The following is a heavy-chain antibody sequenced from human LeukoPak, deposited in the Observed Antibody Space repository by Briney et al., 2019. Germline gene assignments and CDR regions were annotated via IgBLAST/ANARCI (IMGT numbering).Heavy chain of an antibody. CDR3: ARHCCSGPAKRVFDI. J-gene: IGHJ3*02. V-gene: IGHV4-39*01. D-gene: IGHD2-15*01. CDR1: GDSINSNNYY. Sequence: PSETLSLTCTVSGDSINSNNYYWGWVRQPPGKGLEWIGTISYSGNTDYNPSLRSRVTISVDTSNNQFSLRLGSVTAADTAVYHCARHCCSGPAKRVFDIWGQGTMVTVSS. CDR2: ISYSGNT.